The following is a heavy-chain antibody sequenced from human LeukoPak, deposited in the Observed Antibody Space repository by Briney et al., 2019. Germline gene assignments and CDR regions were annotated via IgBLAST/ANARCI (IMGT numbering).Heavy chain of an antibody. J-gene: IGHJ4*02. Sequence: PGGSLRLSCAASGFTISDYYMSWIRQAPGKGLEWVSYISSSGSTIYYADSVEGRFTISGDNAKNSLYLQMNSLRAEDTAVYYCARDVRYFDWLFDYWGQGTLVTVSS. CDR1: GFTISDYY. CDR2: ISSSGSTI. CDR3: ARDVRYFDWLFDY. D-gene: IGHD3-9*01. V-gene: IGHV3-11*01.